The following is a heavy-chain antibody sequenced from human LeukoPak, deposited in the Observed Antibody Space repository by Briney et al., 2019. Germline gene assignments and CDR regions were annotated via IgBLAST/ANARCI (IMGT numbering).Heavy chain of an antibody. J-gene: IGHJ4*02. Sequence: KTSETLSLTCAVYGGSFSGYYWRWIRQPPRKGLEWIGEINHSGSTNYNPSLKSRATISVDTSKNQFSLKLSSVTAADTAVYYCARGRSGIRYCDWLLRYFDYWGQGTLVTVSS. CDR3: ARGRSGIRYCDWLLRYFDY. CDR2: INHSGST. D-gene: IGHD3-9*01. V-gene: IGHV4-34*01. CDR1: GGSFSGYY.